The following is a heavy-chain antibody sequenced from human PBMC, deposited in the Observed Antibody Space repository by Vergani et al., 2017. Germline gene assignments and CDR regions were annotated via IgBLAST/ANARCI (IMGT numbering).Heavy chain of an antibody. J-gene: IGHJ4*02. V-gene: IGHV3-23*01. CDR2: IKNTGDSM. Sequence: EVQLLQSEGAVVQPGGSLRLSCVASGFTFSSHAMSWVRQGHGQGLEWVSSIKNTGDSMHYAASVKGRFTISRDNSKNTLYLQMNSLRVEDTAVYYCGGGRDNSNWGQGTRVTFSS. D-gene: IGHD1-1*01. CDR3: GGGRDNSN. CDR1: GFTFSSHA.